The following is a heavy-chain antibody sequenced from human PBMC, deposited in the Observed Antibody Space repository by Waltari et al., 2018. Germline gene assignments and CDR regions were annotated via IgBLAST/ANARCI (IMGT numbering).Heavy chain of an antibody. CDR3: ARESRSTAGTDY. CDR1: RDTFSTYA. CDR2: IIPRLDRS. J-gene: IGHJ4*02. Sequence: QEQLVQSAAEVKKPGSSVKVSCKTSRDTFSTYAITWVRQAPGQGLEWMGRIIPRLDRSNYAQQFQGRITITADRSTSTAYMELSSLESEDTALYYCARESRSTAGTDYWGQGTLVTVSS. D-gene: IGHD2-2*01. V-gene: IGHV1-69*09.